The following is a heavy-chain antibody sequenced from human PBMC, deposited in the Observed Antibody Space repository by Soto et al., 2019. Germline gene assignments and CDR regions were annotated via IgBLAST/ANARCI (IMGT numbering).Heavy chain of an antibody. CDR1: GYSFPNYW. CDR2: IDPSDSYT. CDR3: ARRQSVSSYGMDV. Sequence: GESLKISCKGSGYSFPNYWINWVRQMPGKGLEWMGKIDPSDSYTNYSPSFQGHVTISADKSISTAYLQWSSLKASDTAKYYCARRQSVSSYGMDVWGQGTTVTVSS. V-gene: IGHV5-10-1*01. J-gene: IGHJ6*02.